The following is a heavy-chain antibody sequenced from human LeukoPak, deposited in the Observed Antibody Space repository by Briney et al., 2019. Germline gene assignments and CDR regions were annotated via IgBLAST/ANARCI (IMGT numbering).Heavy chain of an antibody. D-gene: IGHD3-10*01. CDR2: IYYSGST. CDR3: ARGYYGSGSYRY. CDR1: GGSISSYY. V-gene: IGHV4-59*01. Sequence: PSETLSLTCTVSGGSISSYYWSWIRQPPGKGLEWIGYIYYSGSTNYNPSLKSRVTISVDTSKNQFSLKLSSVTAADTAVYYCARGYYGSGSYRYWGQGTLVTVSS. J-gene: IGHJ4*02.